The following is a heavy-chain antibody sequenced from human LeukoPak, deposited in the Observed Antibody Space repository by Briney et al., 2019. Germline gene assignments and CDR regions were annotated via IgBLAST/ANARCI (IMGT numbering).Heavy chain of an antibody. V-gene: IGHV3-7*01. J-gene: IGHJ3*02. CDR3: AREGYTSIVGALDAFDI. CDR2: IKKDGSDK. D-gene: IGHD1-26*01. CDR1: GFTFSSYW. Sequence: PGGSLRLSCAASGFTFSSYWMSWVRQAPGKGLEWVANIKKDGSDKYYVDSVKGRFTISRDNAKNSLYLQMNSLRAEDTAVYYCAREGYTSIVGALDAFDIWGQGTMVTVSS.